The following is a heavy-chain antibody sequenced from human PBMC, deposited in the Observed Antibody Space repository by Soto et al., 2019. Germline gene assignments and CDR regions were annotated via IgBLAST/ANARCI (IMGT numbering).Heavy chain of an antibody. CDR3: ARERFGENHYYYYGMDV. D-gene: IGHD3-10*01. V-gene: IGHV4-61*01. J-gene: IGHJ6*02. CDR1: GGSVSSGSYY. CDR2: IYYSGST. Sequence: SETLSLTCTGSGGSVSSGSYYWSWIRQPPGKGLEWIGYIYYSGSTNYNPSLKSRVTISVDTSKNQFSLKLSSVTAADTAVYYCARERFGENHYYYYGMDVWSQGATVTVSS.